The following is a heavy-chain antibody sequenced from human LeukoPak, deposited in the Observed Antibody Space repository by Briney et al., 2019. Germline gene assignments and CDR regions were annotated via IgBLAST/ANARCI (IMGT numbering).Heavy chain of an antibody. D-gene: IGHD4-11*01. CDR2: IKQDGSEI. V-gene: IGHV3-7*01. CDR3: ARGVNRPNYYYYGMDV. CDR1: GFTFSNYW. J-gene: IGHJ6*04. Sequence: PGGSLRLSCVASGFTFSNYWMSWVRQAPGKGLEWVANIKQDGSEIYYVGSVKGRFTISRDNAKSSLYLQMNSLGAEDTAMYYCARGVNRPNYYYYGMDVWGKGTTVTVSS.